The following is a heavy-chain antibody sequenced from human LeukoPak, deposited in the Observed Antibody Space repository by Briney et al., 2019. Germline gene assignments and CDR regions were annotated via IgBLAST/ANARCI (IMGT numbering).Heavy chain of an antibody. CDR3: VREARGYHYTYFDY. CDR1: GFTFGSHD. Sequence: GGSLRLSCTASGFTFGSHDMHWVRQIPGQGLEWVVAVSSDFHEFFADSVQGRFTVSRGKGRISLYLQMNSLRAGDTAVYYCVREARGYHYTYFDYWGQGTLVTVSS. J-gene: IGHJ4*02. D-gene: IGHD5-18*01. CDR2: VSSDFHE. V-gene: IGHV3-13*01.